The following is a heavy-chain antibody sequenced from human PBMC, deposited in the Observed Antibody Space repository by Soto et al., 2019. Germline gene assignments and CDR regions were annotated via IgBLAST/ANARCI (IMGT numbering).Heavy chain of an antibody. CDR3: AKELGREGFDY. CDR2: ISWNSGSI. J-gene: IGHJ4*02. Sequence: GGSLRLSCAASGFTFDDYAMHWVRQAPGKGLEWVSGISWNSGSIGYADSVKGRFTISRDNAKNSLYLQMNSLRAEDTALYYCAKELGREGFDYWGQGTLVTVSS. CDR1: GFTFDDYA. V-gene: IGHV3-9*01.